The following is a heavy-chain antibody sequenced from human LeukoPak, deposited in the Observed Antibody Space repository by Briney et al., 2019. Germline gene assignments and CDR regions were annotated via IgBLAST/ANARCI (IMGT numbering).Heavy chain of an antibody. D-gene: IGHD3-16*02. CDR1: GYSISSGYY. Sequence: SQTLSLTCTVSGYSISSGYYWGWIRQPPGTGPEWIGNIYHSGSTYYNPSLKSRVTMSVDRSKNQFSLGLTSVTAADTAVYYCARADYVWGNYRFDYWGQGTLVTVSS. CDR2: IYHSGST. J-gene: IGHJ4*02. CDR3: ARADYVWGNYRFDY. V-gene: IGHV4-38-2*02.